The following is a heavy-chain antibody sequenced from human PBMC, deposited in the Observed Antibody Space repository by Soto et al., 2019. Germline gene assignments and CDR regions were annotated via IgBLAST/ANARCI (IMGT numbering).Heavy chain of an antibody. CDR2: ITSSGAET. V-gene: IGHV3-23*01. CDR3: ARDAAAAGEDYYYYGMDV. D-gene: IGHD6-13*01. Sequence: PGGSLRLSCAVSGFTFSNYAMSWVRQVPGKGLEWVSAITSSGAETYYADSVKGRFTISRDNSKNTLYMQMDSLRVEDTAVYYCARDAAAAGEDYYYYGMDVWGQGTTVTVSS. J-gene: IGHJ6*02. CDR1: GFTFSNYA.